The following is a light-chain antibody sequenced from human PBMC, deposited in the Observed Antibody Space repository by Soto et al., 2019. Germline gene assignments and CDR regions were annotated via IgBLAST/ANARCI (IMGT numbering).Light chain of an antibody. V-gene: IGLV2-11*01. J-gene: IGLJ1*01. CDR1: SSDVGGYNY. Sequence: QSALTQPRSVSGSPGQSVTISCTGTSSDVGGYNYVSWYQQHPGKAPKLMIYDVSQRPSGVPDRFSGSKSGNTASLTISGLQAEDEADYYCCSYAGSYSLYVFGTGTKATVL. CDR2: DVS. CDR3: CSYAGSYSLYV.